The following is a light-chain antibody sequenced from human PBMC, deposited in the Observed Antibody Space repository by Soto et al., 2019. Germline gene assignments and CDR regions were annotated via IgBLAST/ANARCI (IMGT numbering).Light chain of an antibody. CDR2: GAS. CDR1: QSVSSSY. Sequence: EIVLTQSPGTLSLSPGERATLSCRASQSVSSSYLAWYQQKPGQAPRPLIYGASSRATGIPDRFSGSESGTDFTLTISRLEPEDFAVYYCQQYGSSPRTFGQGPKVELK. V-gene: IGKV3-20*01. J-gene: IGKJ1*01. CDR3: QQYGSSPRT.